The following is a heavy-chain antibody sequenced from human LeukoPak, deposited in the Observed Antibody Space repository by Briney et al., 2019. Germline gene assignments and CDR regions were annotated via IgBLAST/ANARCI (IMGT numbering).Heavy chain of an antibody. V-gene: IGHV4-34*01. J-gene: IGHJ4*02. Sequence: SETLSLTCAVYGGSFSGYYWSWIRQPPGKGLEWIGEINHSGSTNYNPSLESRVTISVDTSKNQFSLKLSSVTAADTAVYYCARVEYGSGSYFLLDYWGQGTLVTVSS. CDR1: GGSFSGYY. D-gene: IGHD3-10*01. CDR2: INHSGST. CDR3: ARVEYGSGSYFLLDY.